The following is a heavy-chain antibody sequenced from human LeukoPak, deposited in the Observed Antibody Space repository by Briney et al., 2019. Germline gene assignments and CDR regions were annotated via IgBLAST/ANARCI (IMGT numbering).Heavy chain of an antibody. CDR1: GFTFSDYY. Sequence: GGSLRLSCAASGFTFSDYYMSWIRQAPGKGLEWVSYISSSGSTIYYADSVKGRFTISRDNAKNSLYLQMNSLRAEDTAVYYCAICHWYSSGCRNDYWGQGTLVTVSS. CDR2: ISSSGSTI. CDR3: AICHWYSSGCRNDY. J-gene: IGHJ4*02. V-gene: IGHV3-11*01. D-gene: IGHD6-19*01.